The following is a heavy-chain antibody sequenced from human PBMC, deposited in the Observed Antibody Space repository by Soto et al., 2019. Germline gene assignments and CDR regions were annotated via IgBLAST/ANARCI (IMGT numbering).Heavy chain of an antibody. CDR2: IYYSGTT. Sequence: SETLSLTCTVSGGSISSSLYYWGWIRQPPGKGLEWIGSIYYSGTTYYNAYLKSRVTISVDTSKNQFSLKLNSETAADTAVYYCARYSSWYTGIGIGYYYYYMDVWGKGTTVTVSS. CDR3: ARYSSWYTGIGIGYYYYYMDV. V-gene: IGHV4-39*01. D-gene: IGHD6-13*01. J-gene: IGHJ6*03. CDR1: GGSISSSLYY.